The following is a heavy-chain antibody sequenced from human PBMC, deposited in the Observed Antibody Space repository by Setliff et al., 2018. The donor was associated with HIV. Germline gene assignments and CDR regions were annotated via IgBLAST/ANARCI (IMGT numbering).Heavy chain of an antibody. V-gene: IGHV3-7*01. CDR1: GYTFSSYW. D-gene: IGHD3-22*01. J-gene: IGHJ4*02. Sequence: GGSLRLSCAASGYTFSSYWMAWVRQCPGKGLEWVANIQQHGSEIHYVASVKGRFTISRDNSKNMLYLQMNSLRAEDTAVYYCAKDRYYDSSGSPFDYWGQGTLVTVSS. CDR3: AKDRYYDSSGSPFDY. CDR2: IQQHGSEI.